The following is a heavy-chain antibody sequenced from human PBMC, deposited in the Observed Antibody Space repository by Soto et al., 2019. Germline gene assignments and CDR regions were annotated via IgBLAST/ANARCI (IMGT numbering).Heavy chain of an antibody. J-gene: IGHJ6*02. V-gene: IGHV4-30-2*01. Sequence: QLQLRESGSGLVKSSQTLSLTCAVSGGSISTSDYSWSWIRQPPGRGLEWLGSIYHTGTTHYIPSLKSRLTMSLDKSKNQFSLDLTSVTAADTALYYCVRERTIVGVAPGGGVDVWGQGTTVTVSS. D-gene: IGHD3-3*01. CDR3: VRERTIVGVAPGGGVDV. CDR2: IYHTGTT. CDR1: GGSISTSDYS.